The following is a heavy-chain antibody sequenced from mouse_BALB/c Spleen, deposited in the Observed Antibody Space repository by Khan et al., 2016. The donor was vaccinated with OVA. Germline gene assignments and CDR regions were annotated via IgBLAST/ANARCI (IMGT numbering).Heavy chain of an antibody. CDR1: GYSITSGYG. D-gene: IGHD1-2*01. J-gene: IGHJ2*01. Sequence: VQLKESGPGLVKPSQSLSLTCTVTGYSITSGYGWNWIRQFPGNKLEWMGYISYSGNTNYNPYLKSRISLTRDTSKNQFFLQLNSVTTEDTATYYCARTARIKYWGQGTTLTVSS. V-gene: IGHV3-2*02. CDR3: ARTARIKY. CDR2: ISYSGNT.